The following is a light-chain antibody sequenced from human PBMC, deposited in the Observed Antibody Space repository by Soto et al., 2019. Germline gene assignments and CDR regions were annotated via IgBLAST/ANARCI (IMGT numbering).Light chain of an antibody. CDR1: QAVNTR. J-gene: IGKJ1*01. Sequence: EIVSTQSPATLSSFPGDRVTLSCRASQAVNTRLAWYQHKPGQAPRLLIYLASNRAAGVPARFSGSGSGTDFTLTISGVEPEDFAVYYCHQRQSWPRTFGQGTKVDIK. V-gene: IGKV3-11*01. CDR2: LAS. CDR3: HQRQSWPRT.